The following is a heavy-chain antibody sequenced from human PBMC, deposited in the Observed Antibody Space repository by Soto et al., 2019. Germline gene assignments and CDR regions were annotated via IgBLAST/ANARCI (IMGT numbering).Heavy chain of an antibody. Sequence: PGGSLRLSCAASGFTFSSYGMHWVLQAPGKGLEWVAVIWYDGSNKYYADSVKGRFTISRDNSKNTLYLQMNSLRAEDTAVYYCARELWFGELFLDYYYYGMDVWGQGTTVTVSS. CDR2: IWYDGSNK. V-gene: IGHV3-33*08. D-gene: IGHD3-10*01. CDR1: GFTFSSYG. CDR3: ARELWFGELFLDYYYYGMDV. J-gene: IGHJ6*02.